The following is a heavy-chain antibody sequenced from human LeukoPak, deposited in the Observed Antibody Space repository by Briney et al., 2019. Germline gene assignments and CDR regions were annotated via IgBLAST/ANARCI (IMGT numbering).Heavy chain of an antibody. Sequence: SETLSLTCTVSGGSISSYYWSWIRQPPGKGLEWIGYIYYSGSTNYNPSLKSRVTISVDTSKNQFSLKLSSVTAADTAVYYCARGSGSGSYYNLYYYYGMDVWGQGTTVTVS. D-gene: IGHD3-10*01. CDR1: GGSISSYY. J-gene: IGHJ6*02. CDR3: ARGSGSGSYYNLYYYYGMDV. CDR2: IYYSGST. V-gene: IGHV4-59*01.